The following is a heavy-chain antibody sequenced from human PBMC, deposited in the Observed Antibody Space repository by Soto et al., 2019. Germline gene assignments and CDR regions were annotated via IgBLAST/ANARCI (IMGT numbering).Heavy chain of an antibody. CDR2: IYYGGTT. V-gene: IGHV4-59*08. D-gene: IGHD3-22*01. Sequence: QVQLQESGPGLVKPSETLSLTCTVSGGSLSPNYWSWIRQPPGKGLEWIGYIYYGGTTTNNPSLTRRVATSIDPSKNQFALTLSSVTPADTAVYYCARLGGYYQSLAPWGQGILVTVSS. CDR1: GGSLSPNY. CDR3: ARLGGYYQSLAP. J-gene: IGHJ5*02.